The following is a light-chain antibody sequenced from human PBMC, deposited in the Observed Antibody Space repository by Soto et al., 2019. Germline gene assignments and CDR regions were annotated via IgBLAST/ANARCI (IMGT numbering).Light chain of an antibody. CDR2: EVS. CDR1: TSDIGTYNY. Sequence: QSALTQPASVSGSPGQSITISCSGATSDIGTYNYVSWYQHHPGKVPKVIIYEVSNRPSEVSYRFSGSKSGNTASLTISGLQAEDEADYYCSSYTSSATLVFGGGTQLTVL. V-gene: IGLV2-14*01. CDR3: SSYTSSATLV. J-gene: IGLJ3*02.